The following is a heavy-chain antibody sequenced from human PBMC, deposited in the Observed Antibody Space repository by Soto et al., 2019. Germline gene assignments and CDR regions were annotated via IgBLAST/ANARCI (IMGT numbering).Heavy chain of an antibody. Sequence: SETLSLTCAVYGGSFSGYYWSWILQPPGKGLEWIGEIYYSGSTYYNPSLKSRVTISVDTSKNQFSLKLSSVTAADTAVYYCARIGYCSGGSCYENYYYYYMDVWGKGTTVTVSS. J-gene: IGHJ6*03. CDR1: GGSFSGYY. CDR2: IYYSGST. D-gene: IGHD2-15*01. CDR3: ARIGYCSGGSCYENYYYYYMDV. V-gene: IGHV4-34*09.